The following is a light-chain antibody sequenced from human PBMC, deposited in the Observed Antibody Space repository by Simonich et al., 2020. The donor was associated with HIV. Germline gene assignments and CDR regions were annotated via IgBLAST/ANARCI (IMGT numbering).Light chain of an antibody. CDR3: AAWDDTLNGPV. CDR1: SSNIGSNI. CDR2: KNN. J-gene: IGLJ3*02. Sequence: QSVLTQAPSASGTPGQRVTLSCSGRSSNIGSNIVNWYQQLPGTAPKLLIDKNNQRPAGVPDRFSGSKSGTSASLAISGLQSEDEADYYCAAWDDTLNGPVFGGGTKLTVL. V-gene: IGLV1-44*01.